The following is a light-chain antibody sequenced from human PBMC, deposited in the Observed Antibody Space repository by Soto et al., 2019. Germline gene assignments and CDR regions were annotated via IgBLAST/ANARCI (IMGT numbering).Light chain of an antibody. Sequence: EIVMTQSPATLSVSPEERATLSCRASQSVSSNLAWYQQKPGQAPSLLIYGASTRATGIPARFSGSGSGTDFTLTISSLQSEDFAVYYCQQYNNWPRTFGQGTKVEIK. CDR1: QSVSSN. CDR2: GAS. V-gene: IGKV3-15*01. J-gene: IGKJ1*01. CDR3: QQYNNWPRT.